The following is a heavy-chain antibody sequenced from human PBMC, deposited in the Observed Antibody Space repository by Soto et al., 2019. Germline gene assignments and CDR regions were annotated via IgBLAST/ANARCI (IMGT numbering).Heavy chain of an antibody. CDR2: VYYTGST. CDR1: GGSMKNYY. D-gene: IGHD6-13*01. CDR3: ARAAIIAATIDAFDI. V-gene: IGHV4-59*01. J-gene: IGHJ3*02. Sequence: QVQLQESGPGLVKPSETLSLTCTVSGGSMKNYYWTWIRQPPGKGLEWIGCVYYTGSTNYYNPSLKSRVTVSVDTSKNQFSLDLRSVTTADTTVYYCARAAIIAATIDAFDIWGQGTLVPIS.